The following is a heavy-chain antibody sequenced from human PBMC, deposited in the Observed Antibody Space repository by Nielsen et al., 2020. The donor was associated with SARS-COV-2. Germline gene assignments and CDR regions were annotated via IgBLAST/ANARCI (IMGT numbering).Heavy chain of an antibody. CDR1: GGSFSGYY. J-gene: IGHJ4*02. D-gene: IGHD4-23*01. Sequence: GSLRLSCAVYGGSFSGYYWSWIRQPPGKGLEWIGEINHSGSTNYNPSLKSRVTISVDTSKNQFSLKLSSVTVADTAVYYCARQSGGNSRVDYWGQGTLVTVSS. CDR2: INHSGST. CDR3: ARQSGGNSRVDY. V-gene: IGHV4-34*01.